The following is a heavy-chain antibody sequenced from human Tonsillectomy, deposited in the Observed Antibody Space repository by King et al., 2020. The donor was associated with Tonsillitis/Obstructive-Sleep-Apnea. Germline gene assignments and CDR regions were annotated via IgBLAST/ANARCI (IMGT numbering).Heavy chain of an antibody. Sequence: VQLQESGPGLVKPSETLSLTCTVSGGSISNYYWSWIRQPPGKGLEWIAYIYYSGGTYSNPSLKSRVTLSVDTSKNQFSLKLSSVTAADTAVYYCARAGDYDAFDIWGQGTMVTVSS. V-gene: IGHV4-59*01. CDR1: GGSISNYY. D-gene: IGHD4-17*01. CDR2: IYYSGGT. J-gene: IGHJ3*02. CDR3: ARAGDYDAFDI.